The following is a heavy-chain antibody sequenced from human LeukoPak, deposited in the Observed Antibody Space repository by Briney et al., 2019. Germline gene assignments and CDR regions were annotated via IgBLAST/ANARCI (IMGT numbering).Heavy chain of an antibody. CDR3: ASRGSGMAPSQWLVPRGRYYGMDV. CDR1: GYSISSGYY. Sequence: PSETLPLTCTVSGYSISSGYYWDWIRQPPGKGLEWIGGIYHSGSTYYNPSLKSRVTISVDTSKNQFSLKLSSVTAADTAVYYCASRGSGMAPSQWLVPRGRYYGMDVWGQGTTVTVSS. J-gene: IGHJ6*02. D-gene: IGHD6-19*01. V-gene: IGHV4-38-2*02. CDR2: IYHSGST.